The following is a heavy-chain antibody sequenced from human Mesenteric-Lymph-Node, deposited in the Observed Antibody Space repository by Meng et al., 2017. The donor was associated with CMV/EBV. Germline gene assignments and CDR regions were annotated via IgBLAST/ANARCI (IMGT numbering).Heavy chain of an antibody. J-gene: IGHJ4*02. CDR3: ARDGGHSSSGLLDY. CDR2: IFPTLKIV. V-gene: IGHV1-69*04. Sequence: SSVPFSCHPSGDPFTSYVSSWVRQAPGQGIEWMGRIFPTLKIVEYAQKFQGRLTIGAYMELRSLRAEDTDVYYCARDGGHSSSGLLDYWGQGTLVTVSS. D-gene: IGHD6-6*01. CDR1: GDPFTSYV.